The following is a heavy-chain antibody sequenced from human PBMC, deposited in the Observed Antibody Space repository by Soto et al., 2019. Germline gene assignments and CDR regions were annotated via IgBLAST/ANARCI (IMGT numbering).Heavy chain of an antibody. CDR2: ISYDGSIK. V-gene: IGHV3-30*03. CDR1: GFTFSSYG. CDR3: ARDRGNYYDNSVYPV. Sequence: GGSLRLSCAASGFTFSSYGMHWVRRAPGKGLEWVAVISYDGSIKYYADSVKGRFTISRDNSKNTLNLQMNSLRGEDTAVYYCARDRGNYYDNSVYPVWGQGTLVTVSS. D-gene: IGHD3-22*01. J-gene: IGHJ4*02.